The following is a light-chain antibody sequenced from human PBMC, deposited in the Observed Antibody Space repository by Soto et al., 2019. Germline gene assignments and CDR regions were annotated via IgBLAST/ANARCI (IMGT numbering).Light chain of an antibody. V-gene: IGKV3-15*01. J-gene: IGKJ4*01. CDR3: QEYYSSPRT. CDR2: SAS. Sequence: CRISQSISSNLAWYQQKPGQAPRLLIYSASSMATGIPARFSGSGSGTEFTLTIRTLQSDDSALYFCQEYYSSPRTFGGGTKVDIK. CDR1: QSISSN.